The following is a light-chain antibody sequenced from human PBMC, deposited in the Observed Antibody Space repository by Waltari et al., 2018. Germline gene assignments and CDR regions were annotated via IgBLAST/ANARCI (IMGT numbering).Light chain of an antibody. Sequence: QSVLTQPPSASGTPGKTVTIPCSGSSSHVGRNSVYWYQQLPGTAPKLLIYRYDQRPSGVPARFFGSKSGTSASLVITGLRPEDEADYYCAAWDDSLYVVFGGGTRLTV. CDR3: AAWDDSLYVV. V-gene: IGLV1-47*01. J-gene: IGLJ2*01. CDR1: SSHVGRNS. CDR2: RYD.